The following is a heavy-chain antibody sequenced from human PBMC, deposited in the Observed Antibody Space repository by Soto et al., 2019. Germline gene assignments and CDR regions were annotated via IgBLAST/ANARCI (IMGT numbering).Heavy chain of an antibody. V-gene: IGHV1-18*04. D-gene: IGHD2-15*01. CDR1: GYTFISHG. CDR2: ISGKNGNT. J-gene: IGHJ6*02. Sequence: QVQLVQSGVEVKKPGASVKVSCKASGYTFISHGISWVRQAPGQGLEWRGWISGKNGNTNYAQKLQGRVTLTTDTSTSTAYMELMSLRSDDTAVYSCARVSSSIVVVPDYGMDVWGQGTTVTVSS. CDR3: ARVSSSIVVVPDYGMDV.